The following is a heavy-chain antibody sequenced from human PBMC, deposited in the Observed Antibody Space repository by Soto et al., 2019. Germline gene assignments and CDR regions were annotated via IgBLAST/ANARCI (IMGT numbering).Heavy chain of an antibody. J-gene: IGHJ6*02. CDR3: ARDGNDFWSGSHGMDV. Sequence: QVQLQESGPGLVKPSETLSLTCTVSGGSISSYYWSWIRQPPGKGLEWIGYIYYSGSTNYNPSLKSRVTISVDPSKNQFSLKLSSVTAADTAVYYCARDGNDFWSGSHGMDVWGQGTTVTVSS. CDR2: IYYSGST. V-gene: IGHV4-59*01. D-gene: IGHD3-3*01. CDR1: GGSISSYY.